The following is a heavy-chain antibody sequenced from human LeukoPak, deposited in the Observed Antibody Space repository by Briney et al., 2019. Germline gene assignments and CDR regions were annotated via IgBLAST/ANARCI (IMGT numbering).Heavy chain of an antibody. CDR1: GFTFSSYA. D-gene: IGHD3-22*01. J-gene: IGHJ5*02. CDR2: ISGSGGST. Sequence: GGSLRLSCAASGFTFSSYAMSRVREARGEGLEWVSAISGSGGSTYYADSVKGRFTISRDNSKNPLYLHMNSLRAEDTAVYYCAKFVGYSRAYYYVGTTTNWFDPWGQGPLVTVSS. V-gene: IGHV3-23*01. CDR3: AKFVGYSRAYYYVGTTTNWFDP.